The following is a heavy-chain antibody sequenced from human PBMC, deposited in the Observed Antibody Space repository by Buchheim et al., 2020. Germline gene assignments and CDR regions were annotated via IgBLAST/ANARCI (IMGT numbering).Heavy chain of an antibody. Sequence: EVQLLESGGGLVQPGESLRLSCAASGFIFGDYAMTWFRQAPGKGPEWVSTISRSGDDPYSADSVRGRFTISRANSRNTLYLQMNILTGDDTAIYYCANDYWGQGTL. CDR3: ANDY. J-gene: IGHJ4*02. CDR1: GFIFGDYA. CDR2: ISRSGDDP. V-gene: IGHV3-23*01.